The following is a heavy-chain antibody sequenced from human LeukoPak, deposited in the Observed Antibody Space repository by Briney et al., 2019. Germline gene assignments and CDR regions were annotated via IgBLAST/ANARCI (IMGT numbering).Heavy chain of an antibody. J-gene: IGHJ6*02. D-gene: IGHD2-2*01. Sequence: KPSETLSLTCTVSGGSISSSSYYWGWIRQPPGKGLERIVSIYYSGSTYYNPSLKSRVTISVDTSKNQFSLQLSSVTAADTAVYYCARASPVRDYYYYGMDVWGQGTTVTVSS. CDR1: GGSISSSSYY. CDR3: ARASPVRDYYYYGMDV. V-gene: IGHV4-39*01. CDR2: IYYSGST.